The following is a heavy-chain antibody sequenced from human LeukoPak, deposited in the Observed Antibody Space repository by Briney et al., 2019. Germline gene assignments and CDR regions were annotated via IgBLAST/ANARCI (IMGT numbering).Heavy chain of an antibody. J-gene: IGHJ4*02. CDR1: GFTLSHAW. D-gene: IGHD2-15*01. V-gene: IGHV3-15*01. Sequence: GGSLRLSCAVSGFTLSHAWMSWVRQAPGKGLEWVGRIKSKIDGGTTDYAAPVKGRFTISRDDSKNTLYLQMNSLKSEDTAVYYCTTIRGFCSGRSCLGYWGQGTLVTVSS. CDR2: IKSKIDGGTT. CDR3: TTIRGFCSGRSCLGY.